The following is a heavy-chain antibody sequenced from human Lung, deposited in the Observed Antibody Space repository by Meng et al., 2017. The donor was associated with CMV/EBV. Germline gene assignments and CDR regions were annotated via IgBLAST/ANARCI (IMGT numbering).Heavy chain of an antibody. J-gene: IGHJ1*01. D-gene: IGHD3-10*01. V-gene: IGHV4-4*02. CDR1: GASTTNHHG. CDR3: LRRSGGSV. Sequence: QVRSRGSGPALAKPSVTMALPCTVTGASTTNHHGWAWVRQPPGKGLEWIGEIPHRGSSAYNPSLKSRVSMSIDKSKNQFSLKLTSVTAADTAVYHCLRRSGGSVWGQGTLVTVSS. CDR2: IPHRGSS.